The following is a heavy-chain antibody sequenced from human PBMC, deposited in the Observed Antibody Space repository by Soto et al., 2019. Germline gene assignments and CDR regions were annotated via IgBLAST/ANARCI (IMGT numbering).Heavy chain of an antibody. CDR3: ARLPGGYYGMDV. CDR2: IYPGDSDT. CDR1: GYSFTTYW. Sequence: GESLTISCKCSGYSFTTYWIAWVRQMPGKGLEWMGIIYPGDSDTRYSPSFQGQVTISADKPISTAYLQWTSLKASDTATYYCARLPGGYYGMDVWGQGTTVTVSS. D-gene: IGHD3-16*01. J-gene: IGHJ6*02. V-gene: IGHV5-51*01.